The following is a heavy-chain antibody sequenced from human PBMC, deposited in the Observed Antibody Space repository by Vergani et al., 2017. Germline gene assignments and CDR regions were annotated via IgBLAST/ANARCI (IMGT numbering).Heavy chain of an antibody. J-gene: IGHJ4*02. D-gene: IGHD3-10*01. CDR3: ARDGGGYYGSGSLPGGFDY. Sequence: EVQLVESGGGVVQPGGSLRLSCAASGFTFDDYAMHWVRQAPGXGLEWVSLISGDGGSTYYADSVKGRFTISRDNAKNSLYLQMNSLRAEDTAVYYCARDGGGYYGSGSLPGGFDYWGQGTLVTVSS. CDR2: ISGDGGST. V-gene: IGHV3-43*02. CDR1: GFTFDDYA.